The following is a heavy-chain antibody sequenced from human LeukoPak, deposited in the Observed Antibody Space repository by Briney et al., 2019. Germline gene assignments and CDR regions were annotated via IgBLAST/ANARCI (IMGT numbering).Heavy chain of an antibody. D-gene: IGHD6-13*01. V-gene: IGHV3-7*01. CDR1: GFDFSGFS. Sequence: PGGSLRLSCVVSGFDFSGFSMSWVRQAPGKGLEWVAIMEEYGSYIFYVDSVKGRFIISRDNARNSLYLQMNSLRAEDTAVYYCASPGIEDFSNWFDPWGQGTLVTVSS. CDR3: ASPGIEDFSNWFDP. CDR2: MEEYGSYI. J-gene: IGHJ5*02.